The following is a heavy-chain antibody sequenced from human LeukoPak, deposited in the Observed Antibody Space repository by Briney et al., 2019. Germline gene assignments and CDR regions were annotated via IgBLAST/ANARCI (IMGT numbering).Heavy chain of an antibody. J-gene: IGHJ4*02. CDR1: GFTFITYA. D-gene: IGHD5-18*01. CDR2: IRDSGGST. Sequence: GGSLRLSCAASGFTFITYAMSWVRQAPGKGLQWVSVIRDSGGSTYYADSVKGRFTISRDNSKNTLYLQMNSLRAEDTAVYYCAKTYVDTTFFDSWGQGTRVTVSS. CDR3: AKTYVDTTFFDS. V-gene: IGHV3-23*01.